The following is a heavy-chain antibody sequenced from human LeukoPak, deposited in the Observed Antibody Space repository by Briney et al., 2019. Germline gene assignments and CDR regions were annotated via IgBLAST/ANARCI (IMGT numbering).Heavy chain of an antibody. Sequence: GGSLRLSCAASGFTFSDAWMNWVRQAPGKGLEWVGRIKSKVNGETTDYAAPVKGRFTISREDSKNTLYLQMNSLKTEDTALYYCTTQGLAIYTYGAYWGQGTLVTVSS. J-gene: IGHJ4*02. CDR3: TTQGLAIYTYGAY. D-gene: IGHD4/OR15-4a*01. V-gene: IGHV3-15*01. CDR2: IKSKVNGETT. CDR1: GFTFSDAW.